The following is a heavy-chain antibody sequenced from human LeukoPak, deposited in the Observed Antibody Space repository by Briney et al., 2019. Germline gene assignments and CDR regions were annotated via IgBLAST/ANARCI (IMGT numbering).Heavy chain of an antibody. J-gene: IGHJ4*02. CDR1: GGSISSSSYY. V-gene: IGHV4-39*01. CDR3: ARLPIVVVVAATL. CDR2: IYYSGSP. D-gene: IGHD2-15*01. Sequence: PSETLSLTSTVAGGSISSSSYYWGWIRLPPGKGLEWIGSIYYSGSPYYNPSLKSLVTISVDTSKNQFSLKLSSVTAADTAVYYCARLPIVVVVAATLWGQGTLVTVSS.